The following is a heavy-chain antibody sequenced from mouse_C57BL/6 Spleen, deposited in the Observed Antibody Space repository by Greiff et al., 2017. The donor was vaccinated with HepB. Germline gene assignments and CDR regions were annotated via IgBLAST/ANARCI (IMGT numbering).Heavy chain of an antibody. CDR1: GYSITSGYY. CDR2: ISYDGSN. Sequence: EVQRVESGPGLVKPSQSLSLTCSVTGYSITSGYYWNWIRQFPGNKLEWMGYISYDGSNNYNPSLKNRISITRDTSKNQFFLKLNSVTTEDTATYYCAREGYYYGSSYNAMDYWGQGTSVTVSS. J-gene: IGHJ4*01. V-gene: IGHV3-6*01. CDR3: AREGYYYGSSYNAMDY. D-gene: IGHD1-1*01.